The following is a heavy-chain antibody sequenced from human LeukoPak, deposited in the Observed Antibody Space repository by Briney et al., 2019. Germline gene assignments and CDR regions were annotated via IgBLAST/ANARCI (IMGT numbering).Heavy chain of an antibody. Sequence: GASVKVSCKASGYTVTSYYMHWVRQTPGQGLEWMGWINPNSGGTNYAQTFQGRVTMTRDTSISTAYMELSGLRSDDASVYYCARARSVYDLWSYYYYMDVWGKGTTVTVSS. CDR2: INPNSGGT. CDR1: GYTVTSYY. D-gene: IGHD3-3*01. CDR3: ARARSVYDLWSYYYYMDV. J-gene: IGHJ6*03. V-gene: IGHV1-2*02.